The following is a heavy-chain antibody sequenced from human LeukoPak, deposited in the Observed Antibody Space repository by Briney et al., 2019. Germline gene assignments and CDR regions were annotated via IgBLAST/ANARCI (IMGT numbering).Heavy chain of an antibody. CDR1: GGSFSGYY. D-gene: IGHD6-13*01. CDR3: ARRAAAGTVGFDY. J-gene: IGHJ4*02. CDR2: INHSGST. Sequence: PSETLSLTCAVYGGSFSGYYWSWIRQPPGKGLEWIGEINHSGSTYYNPSLKSRVTISVDTSKNQFSLKLSSVTAADMAVYYCARRAAAGTVGFDYWGQGTLVTVSS. V-gene: IGHV4-34*01.